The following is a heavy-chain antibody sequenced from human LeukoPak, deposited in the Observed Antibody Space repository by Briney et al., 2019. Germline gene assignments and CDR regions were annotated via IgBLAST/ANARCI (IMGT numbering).Heavy chain of an antibody. Sequence: SETLSLTCTVSGGSISSYYWSWIRQPPGKGLEWIGYIYYSGSTNYNPSLKSRVTISVDTSKNQFSLKLSSVTAADTAVYYCARPDSGSYSDAFDIWGQGTMVTVSS. CDR1: GGSISSYY. CDR3: ARPDSGSYSDAFDI. D-gene: IGHD1-26*01. V-gene: IGHV4-59*08. J-gene: IGHJ3*02. CDR2: IYYSGST.